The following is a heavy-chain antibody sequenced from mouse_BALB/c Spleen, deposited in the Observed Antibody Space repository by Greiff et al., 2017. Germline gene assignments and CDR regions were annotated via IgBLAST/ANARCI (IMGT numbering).Heavy chain of an antibody. CDR3: ARSSHDNSGTWFAY. CDR2: ISYSGST. V-gene: IGHV3-2*02. J-gene: IGHJ3*01. CDR1: GYSITSDYA. D-gene: IGHD2-12*01. Sequence: DGKLQESGPGLVKPSQSLSLTCTVTGYSITSDYAWNWIRQFPGNKLEWMGYISYSGSTSYNPSLKSRISITRDTSKNQFFLQLNSVTTEDTATYYCARSSHDNSGTWFAYWGQGTLVTVSA.